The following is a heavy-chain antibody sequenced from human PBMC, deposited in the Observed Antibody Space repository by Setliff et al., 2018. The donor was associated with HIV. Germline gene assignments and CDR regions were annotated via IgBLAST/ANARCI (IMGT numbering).Heavy chain of an antibody. D-gene: IGHD2-2*01. Sequence: LSLTCTVSGGSISSYYWSWIRQPAGKGLEWIGRIYTSGSTNYNPSLKSRVTMSVDTSKNQFSLKLSSVTAADTAVYYCAREECSSTSCFPYYYYYMDVWGKGTTVTAP. J-gene: IGHJ6*03. CDR2: IYTSGST. CDR3: AREECSSTSCFPYYYYYMDV. CDR1: GGSISSYY. V-gene: IGHV4-4*07.